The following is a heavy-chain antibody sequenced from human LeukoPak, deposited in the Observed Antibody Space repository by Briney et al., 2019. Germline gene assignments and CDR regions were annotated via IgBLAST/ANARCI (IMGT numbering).Heavy chain of an antibody. Sequence: SETLSLTCTVSGGSMSSSSYYWGWIRQPPGKGLEWIGSIYYTGSTYYDPSLKSRVTISVDTSKNQFSLKLSSVTAADTAVYYCARLPTVTFFDYWGQGTLVTVSS. CDR2: IYYTGST. V-gene: IGHV4-39*01. CDR3: ARLPTVTFFDY. J-gene: IGHJ4*02. CDR1: GGSMSSSSYY. D-gene: IGHD4-17*01.